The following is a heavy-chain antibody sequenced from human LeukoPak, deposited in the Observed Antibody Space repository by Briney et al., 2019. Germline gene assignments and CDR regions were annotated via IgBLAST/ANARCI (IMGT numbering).Heavy chain of an antibody. D-gene: IGHD3-22*01. Sequence: QSGGSLRLSCAASRITFRTYSMNWVRQAPGKGLEWVSYISNSGDKKYYAQSVKGRFTISRDNAKNSLYLQMNSLRDEDTAVYYCATDDYDSSVPIWGHGTMVTVSS. J-gene: IGHJ3*02. CDR1: RITFRTYS. CDR2: ISNSGDKK. CDR3: ATDDYDSSVPI. V-gene: IGHV3-48*02.